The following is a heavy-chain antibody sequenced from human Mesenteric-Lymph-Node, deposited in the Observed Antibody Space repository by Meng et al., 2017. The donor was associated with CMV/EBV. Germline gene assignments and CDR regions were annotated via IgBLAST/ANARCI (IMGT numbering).Heavy chain of an antibody. CDR3: TRDRTTDHDY. CDR2: ISSSSSYI. J-gene: IGHJ4*02. CDR1: GFTFSSYS. Sequence: GESLKISCAASGFTFSSYSMNWVRQAPGQGLEWVSSISSSSSYIYYADSVKGRFTISRDNAKNSLYLQMNSLRAEDTAVYYCTRDRTTDHDYWGQGTLVTVSS. D-gene: IGHD1-7*01. V-gene: IGHV3-21*01.